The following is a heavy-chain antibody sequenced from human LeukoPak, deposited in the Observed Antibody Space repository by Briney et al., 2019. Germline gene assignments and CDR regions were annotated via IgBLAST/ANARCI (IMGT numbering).Heavy chain of an antibody. CDR3: ARDPSAYCSGGSCYSGYYY. D-gene: IGHD2-15*01. J-gene: IGHJ4*02. Sequence: GGSLRLSCAASGFTFNNYAFHWVRQAPGKGLEWVAVISYDGSNKYYADSVKGRFTISRDNSKNTLYLQMNSLRAEDTAVYYCARDPSAYCSGGSCYSGYYYWGQGTLVTVSS. CDR2: ISYDGSNK. V-gene: IGHV3-30*04. CDR1: GFTFNNYA.